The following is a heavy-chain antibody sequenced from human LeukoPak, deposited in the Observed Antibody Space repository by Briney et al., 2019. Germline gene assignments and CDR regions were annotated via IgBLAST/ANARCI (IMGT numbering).Heavy chain of an antibody. CDR2: ISSSSSYI. J-gene: IGHJ4*02. D-gene: IGHD4-17*01. CDR3: ARDTYGLIDY. V-gene: IGHV3-21*01. CDR1: GSTFSSYS. Sequence: PGGSLRLSCAASGSTFSSYSMNWVRQAPGKGLEWVSSISSSSSYIYYADSVKGRFTISRDNSKNTLYLQMNSLRAEDTAVYYCARDTYGLIDYWGQGTLVTVSS.